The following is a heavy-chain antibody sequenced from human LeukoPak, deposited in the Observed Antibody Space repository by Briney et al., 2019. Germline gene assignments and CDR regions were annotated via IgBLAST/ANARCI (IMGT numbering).Heavy chain of an antibody. V-gene: IGHV4-39*01. CDR2: IYYSGST. CDR3: AKHLQNSYYYSMDV. CDR1: GGSISSGSYY. J-gene: IGHJ6*03. Sequence: SQTLSLTCTVSGGSISSGSYYWGWIRQPPGKGLEWVGTIYYSGSTYYNPSLKSRVTISVDTSKNQFSLKLSSVTAADTAVYYCAKHLQNSYYYSMDVWGTGTTVTVSS. D-gene: IGHD4-11*01.